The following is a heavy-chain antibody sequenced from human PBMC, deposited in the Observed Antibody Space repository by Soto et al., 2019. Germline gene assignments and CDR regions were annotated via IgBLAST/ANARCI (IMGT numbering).Heavy chain of an antibody. D-gene: IGHD2-15*01. CDR2: IIPIFGTA. CDR3: ARAKTDRGVGYCSGGSCYPIGPPGYLDV. Sequence: QVQLVQSGAEVKKPGSSVKVSCKASGGTFSSYAISWVRQAPGQGLEWMGGIIPIFGTANYAQRFQGRVRITADESTSTAYMELSSLRSDDTAVYYCARAKTDRGVGYCSGGSCYPIGPPGYLDVWGQGTTVTVSS. CDR1: GGTFSSYA. V-gene: IGHV1-69*01. J-gene: IGHJ6*02.